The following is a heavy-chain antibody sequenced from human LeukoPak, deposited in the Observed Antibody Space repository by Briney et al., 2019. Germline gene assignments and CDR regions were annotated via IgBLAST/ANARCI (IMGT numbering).Heavy chain of an antibody. CDR2: ISSSGSTI. J-gene: IGHJ6*03. CDR3: ARNRVAVTGQRFYMDV. D-gene: IGHD6-19*01. V-gene: IGHV3-48*03. CDR1: GFTFSSYE. Sequence: GGSLRLSCAASGFTFSSYEMNWVRQAPGKGLEWVSYISSSGSTIYYGDSVKGRFTISRDESKNTLYLQMNSLRAEDTAVYYCARNRVAVTGQRFYMDVWGKGATVTVSS.